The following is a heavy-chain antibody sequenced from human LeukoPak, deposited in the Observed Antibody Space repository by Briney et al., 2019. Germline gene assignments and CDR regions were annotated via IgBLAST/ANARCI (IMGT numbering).Heavy chain of an antibody. CDR1: GFTFTNYA. J-gene: IGHJ4*02. V-gene: IGHV3-30*03. Sequence: GGSLRLSCAASGFTFTNYAMTWVRQAPGKGLEWVAVISYDGSNKYYADSVKGRFTISRDNSENTLYLQMNSLRAEDTAVYYCAATVTLDYWGQGTLVTVSS. CDR2: ISYDGSNK. CDR3: AATVTLDY. D-gene: IGHD4-17*01.